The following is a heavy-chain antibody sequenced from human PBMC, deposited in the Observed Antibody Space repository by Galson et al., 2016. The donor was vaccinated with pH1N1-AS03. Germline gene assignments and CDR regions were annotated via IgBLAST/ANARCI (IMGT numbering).Heavy chain of an antibody. V-gene: IGHV4-61*08. CDR3: TRGGTYSSSSPAYFGY. Sequence: LVKPTQTLTLTCTLSGFSLNTSEVGVGWIRQPPGKGLEGIGYIHYNGPANYNPSLNRRVTISADTSKKQFFLNLTSVTAADTAVYFCTRGGTYSSSSPAYFGYWGQGTLVTVSS. J-gene: IGHJ4*02. CDR2: IHYNGPA. CDR1: GFSLNTSEVG. D-gene: IGHD6-6*01.